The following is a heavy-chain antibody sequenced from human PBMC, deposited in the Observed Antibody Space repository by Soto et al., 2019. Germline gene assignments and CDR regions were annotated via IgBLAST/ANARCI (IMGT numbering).Heavy chain of an antibody. J-gene: IGHJ4*02. CDR1: GFTVSSNY. D-gene: IGHD1-26*01. CDR2: IYSGGST. CDR3: ASGAPDLGGAFDY. V-gene: IGHV3-53*01. Sequence: GGSLRLSCAASGFTVSSNYMSWVRQAPGKGLEWVSVIYSGGSTYYADSVKGRFTISRDNSKNTLYLQMNSLRAEDTAVYYCASGAPDLGGAFDYWGQGTLVTVSS.